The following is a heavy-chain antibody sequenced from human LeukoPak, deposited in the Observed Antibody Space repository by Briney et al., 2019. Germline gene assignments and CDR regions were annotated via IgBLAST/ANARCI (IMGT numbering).Heavy chain of an antibody. J-gene: IGHJ6*02. D-gene: IGHD1-26*01. CDR3: ARAMAPGWEYYYYGMDV. CDR1: GYTFTSYD. Sequence: ASVKVSCKASGYTFTSYDINWVRQATGQGLEWMGWMNPNSGNTGYAQKFQGRVTMARNTSISTAYMELSSLRFEDTAVYYCARAMAPGWEYYYYGMDVWGQGTTVTVSS. V-gene: IGHV1-8*01. CDR2: MNPNSGNT.